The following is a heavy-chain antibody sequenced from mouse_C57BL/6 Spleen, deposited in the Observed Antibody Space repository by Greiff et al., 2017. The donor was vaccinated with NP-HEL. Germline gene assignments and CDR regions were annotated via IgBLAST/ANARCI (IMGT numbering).Heavy chain of an antibody. J-gene: IGHJ2*01. Sequence: EVKLMESGGDLVKPGGSLKLSCAASGFTFSSYGMSWVRQTPDKRLAWVATISSGGSYTYYPDSVKGRFTISRDNAKNTLYLQMSSLKSEDTAMYYCARHLVRGSTDYWGQGTTLTVSS. CDR3: ARHLVRGSTDY. V-gene: IGHV5-6*01. CDR1: GFTFSSYG. D-gene: IGHD1-1*01. CDR2: ISSGGSYT.